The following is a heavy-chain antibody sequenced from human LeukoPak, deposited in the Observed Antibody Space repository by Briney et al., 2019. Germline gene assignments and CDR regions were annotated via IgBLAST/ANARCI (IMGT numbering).Heavy chain of an antibody. Sequence: PSETLSLTCTVSNDSISSYCCSWVRQPPGKGLEWIGFMCPSGCTDYNPSLKSRVTMSVDRSKNQLSMELRFLTAADTAVYYCATSYDGKTAPYDLWGHGTLVTVSS. CDR1: NDSISSYC. CDR2: MCPSGCT. D-gene: IGHD4-23*01. CDR3: ATSYDGKTAPYDL. V-gene: IGHV4-4*08. J-gene: IGHJ5*02.